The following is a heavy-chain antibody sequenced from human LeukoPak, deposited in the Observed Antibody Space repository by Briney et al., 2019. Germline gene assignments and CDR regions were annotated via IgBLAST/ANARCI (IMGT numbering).Heavy chain of an antibody. D-gene: IGHD6-6*01. V-gene: IGHV3-74*01. J-gene: IGHJ4*02. CDR3: ARDMYTTSSARGAY. Sequence: PGGSLRLSCAASGFTLSSYWMHWVRQAPGKGLVWVSRINGDGSSSTYADSVKGRFTISRDNAKNTLYLQMNSLRAEDTALYFCARDMYTTSSARGAYWGQGTLVTVTS. CDR2: INGDGSSS. CDR1: GFTLSSYW.